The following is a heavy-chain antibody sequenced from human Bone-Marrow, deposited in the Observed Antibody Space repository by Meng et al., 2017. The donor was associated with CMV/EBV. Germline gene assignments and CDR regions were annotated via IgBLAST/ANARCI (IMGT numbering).Heavy chain of an antibody. CDR2: MNPNTGNT. D-gene: IGHD2-2*01. Sequence: ASVKVSCKASGYTFTSYDINWVRQATGQGLEWMGWMNPNTGNTGYAQKFRGRVTITRNTSISTAYMELSSLRSEDTAVDYCARETIVVVPAATHGGCFDLWGQGTLVTVSS. CDR3: ARETIVVVPAATHGGCFDL. J-gene: IGHJ5*02. CDR1: GYTFTSYD. V-gene: IGHV1-8*03.